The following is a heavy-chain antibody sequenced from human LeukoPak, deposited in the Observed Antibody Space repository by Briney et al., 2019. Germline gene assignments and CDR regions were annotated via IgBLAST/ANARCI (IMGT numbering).Heavy chain of an antibody. J-gene: IGHJ6*02. CDR1: GGSISSGGYS. Sequence: NTSETLSLTCAVSGGSISSGGYSWSWIRQHPGKGLEWIGYIYYSGSTYYNPSLKSRVTISVDTSKNQFSLKLSSVTAADTAVYYCARDWGYSNYLGPYGMDVWGQGTTVTVSS. D-gene: IGHD4-11*01. CDR3: ARDWGYSNYLGPYGMDV. CDR2: IYYSGST. V-gene: IGHV4-31*11.